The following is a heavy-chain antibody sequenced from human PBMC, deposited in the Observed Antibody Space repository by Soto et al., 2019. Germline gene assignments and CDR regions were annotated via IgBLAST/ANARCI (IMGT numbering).Heavy chain of an antibody. CDR2: INPNSGGT. V-gene: IGHV1-2*04. D-gene: IGHD3-16*02. CDR1: GYTFTGYY. Sequence: ASVKVSCKASGYTFTGYYMHWVRQAPGQGLEWMGWINPNSGGTNYAQKFQGWVTMTRDTSISTAYMELSRLRSDDTAVYYCARANYDYVWGSYRPYYFDYWGQGTLVTVSS. J-gene: IGHJ4*02. CDR3: ARANYDYVWGSYRPYYFDY.